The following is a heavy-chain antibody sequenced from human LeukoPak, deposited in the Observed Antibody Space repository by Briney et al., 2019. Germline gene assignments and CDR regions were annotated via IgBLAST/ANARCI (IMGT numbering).Heavy chain of an antibody. CDR1: GGSFSGYY. D-gene: IGHD2-21*02. V-gene: IGHV4-34*01. J-gene: IGHJ6*02. CDR3: AMVAYCGGDCYSGRYYGMDV. Sequence: PSETLSLTCAVYGGSFSGYYWSWIRQPPGKGLEWIGEINHSGSTNYNPSLKSRVTISVDTSKNQFSLKLSSVTAADTAVYYCAMVAYCGGDCYSGRYYGMDVWGQGTTVTVSS. CDR2: INHSGST.